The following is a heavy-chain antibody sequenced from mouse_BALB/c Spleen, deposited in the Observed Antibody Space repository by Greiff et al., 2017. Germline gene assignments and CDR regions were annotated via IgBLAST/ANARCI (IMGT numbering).Heavy chain of an antibody. CDR3: ARSPYGYDAFFDY. V-gene: IGHV1-54*01. D-gene: IGHD2-2*01. J-gene: IGHJ2*01. CDR2: INPGSGGT. Sequence: VQLQQSGAELVRPGTSVKVSCKASGYAFTNYLIEWVKQRPGQGLEWIGVINPGSGGTNYNEKFKGKATLTADKSSSTAYMQLSSLTSDDSAVYFCARSPYGYDAFFDYWGQGTTLTVSS. CDR1: GYAFTNYL.